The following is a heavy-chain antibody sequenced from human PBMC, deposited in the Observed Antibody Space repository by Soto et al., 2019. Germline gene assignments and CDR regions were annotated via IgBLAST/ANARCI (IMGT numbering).Heavy chain of an antibody. CDR2: INPSGGST. V-gene: IGHV1-46*03. D-gene: IGHD2-15*01. J-gene: IGHJ2*01. CDR3: ASFFFQAEDGIRDTVPVSAFLLNRSSDL. Sequence: GLEWMGIINPSGGSTSYAQKFQGRVTMTRDTSTSTVYMELSSLRSEDTAVYYCASFFFQAEDGIRDTVPVSAFLLNRSSDL.